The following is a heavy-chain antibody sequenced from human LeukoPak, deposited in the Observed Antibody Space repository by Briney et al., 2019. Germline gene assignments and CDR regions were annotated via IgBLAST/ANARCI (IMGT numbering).Heavy chain of an antibody. D-gene: IGHD6-13*01. J-gene: IGHJ5*02. CDR3: ARDLIGSSWYSGWFDP. CDR1: GFTFRSHA. Sequence: GGSLRLSCAASGFTFRSHAMHWVRQAPGKGLEWVSGISAGATTTYYADSVKGHFTISRDNSKNTLYLQMNSLRAEDTAVYYCARDLIGSSWYSGWFDPWGQGTLVTVSS. CDR2: ISAGATTT. V-gene: IGHV3-23*01.